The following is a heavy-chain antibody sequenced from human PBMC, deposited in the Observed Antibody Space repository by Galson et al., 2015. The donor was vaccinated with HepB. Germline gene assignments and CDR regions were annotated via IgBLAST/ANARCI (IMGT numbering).Heavy chain of an antibody. V-gene: IGHV2-70*01. D-gene: IGHD1-26*01. CDR3: ARIHLNRVGATMGGFDY. J-gene: IGHJ4*02. CDR1: GFSLSTSGMC. CDR2: IDWDDDK. Sequence: PALVKPTQTLTLTCTFSGFSLSTSGMCVSWIRQPPGKALEWLALIDWDDDKYYSTSLKTRLTISKDTSKNQVVLTMTNMDPVDTATYYCARIHLNRVGATMGGFDYWGQGTLVTVSS.